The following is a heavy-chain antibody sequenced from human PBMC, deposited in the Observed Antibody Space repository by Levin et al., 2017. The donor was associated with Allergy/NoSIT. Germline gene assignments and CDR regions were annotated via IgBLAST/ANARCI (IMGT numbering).Heavy chain of an antibody. CDR2: ISYDGSNK. D-gene: IGHD6-6*01. V-gene: IGHV3-30-3*01. CDR1: GFTFSSYA. J-gene: IGHJ4*02. CDR3: ARALRRPGFDY. Sequence: GESLKISCAASGFTFSSYAMHWVRQAPGKGLEWVAVISYDGSNKYYADSVKGRFTFSRDNSKNTLYLQMNSLRAEDTAVYYCARALRRPGFDYWGQGTLVTVSS.